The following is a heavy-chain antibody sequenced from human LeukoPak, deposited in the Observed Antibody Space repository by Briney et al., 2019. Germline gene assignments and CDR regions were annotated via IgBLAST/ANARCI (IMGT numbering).Heavy chain of an antibody. V-gene: IGHV4-38-2*02. CDR3: ARGLGDGYIGY. CDR1: GYSISSGYY. D-gene: IGHD6-13*01. J-gene: IGHJ4*02. CDR2: IDHSGGT. Sequence: SETLSLTCPVSGYSISSGYYWVWIRQPPGKGLEWLGSIDHSGGTYYNPSLKSRVTISVDTSKNQFSLKLSSVTAADTAVYYCARGLGDGYIGYWGQGTLVTVSS.